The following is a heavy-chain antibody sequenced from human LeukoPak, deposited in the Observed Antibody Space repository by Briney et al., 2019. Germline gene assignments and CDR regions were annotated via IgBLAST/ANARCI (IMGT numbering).Heavy chain of an antibody. Sequence: ASVKVSCKASGYTFTNYDINWVRQAPGQGLEWMGWLNPNSSHTSYAQKFQGRVTFTRNTSISTAYTELSSLRSEDAAVYYCARTLGNGWYPNYYYYYYMDVWGKGTTVTVSS. D-gene: IGHD6-19*01. CDR1: GYTFTNYD. CDR3: ARTLGNGWYPNYYYYYYMDV. CDR2: LNPNSSHT. J-gene: IGHJ6*03. V-gene: IGHV1-8*03.